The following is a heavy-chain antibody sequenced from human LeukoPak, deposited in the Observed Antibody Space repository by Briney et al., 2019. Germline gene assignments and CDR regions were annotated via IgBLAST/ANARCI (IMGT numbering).Heavy chain of an antibody. CDR1: GYTFTSYY. V-gene: IGHV1-46*01. CDR3: ARGDSSGYYSVKADY. Sequence: ASVKVSYKASGYTFTSYYMHWVRQAPGQGLEWMGIINPSGGSTSYAQKFQGRVTMTRDTSTSTVYMELSSLRSEDTAVYYCARGDSSGYYSVKADYWGQGTLVTVSS. D-gene: IGHD3-22*01. CDR2: INPSGGST. J-gene: IGHJ4*02.